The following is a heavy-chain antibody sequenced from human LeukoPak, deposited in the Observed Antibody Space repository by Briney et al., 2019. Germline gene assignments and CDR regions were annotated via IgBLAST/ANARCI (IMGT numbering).Heavy chain of an antibody. CDR2: IYYSGST. CDR1: GYSITSGYY. J-gene: IGHJ4*02. D-gene: IGHD3-22*01. Sequence: SETLSLTCTVSGYSITSGYYWSWIRQPPGKGLEWIGYIYYSGSTNYNPSLKSRVTISVDTSKNQFSLKLSSVTAADTAVYYSARMDSSGYYAGMGFDYWGQGTLVTVSS. CDR3: ARMDSSGYYAGMGFDY. V-gene: IGHV4-59*08.